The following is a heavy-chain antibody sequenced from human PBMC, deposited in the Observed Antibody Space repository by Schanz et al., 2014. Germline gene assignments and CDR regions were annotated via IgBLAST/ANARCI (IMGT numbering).Heavy chain of an antibody. CDR1: GFTFSSYA. V-gene: IGHV3-23*01. J-gene: IGHJ4*02. CDR3: ARDQEYTTSWHIFDS. Sequence: EVQLLESGGGLVQPGGSLRLSCAASGFTFSSYAMSWVRQAPGKGLEWVSAISGSGGSTYYADSVKGRFTISRDNAKNTLYLQMNRLSAEDTAVYYCARDQEYTTSWHIFDSWGQGTLVTVSS. D-gene: IGHD1-1*01. CDR2: ISGSGGST.